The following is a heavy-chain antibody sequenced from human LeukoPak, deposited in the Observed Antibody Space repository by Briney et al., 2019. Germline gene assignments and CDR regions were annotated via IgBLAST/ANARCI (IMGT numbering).Heavy chain of an antibody. J-gene: IGHJ4*02. CDR2: INPNSGGT. CDR3: TVEDIVVVPAAIHESSY. D-gene: IGHD2-2*02. CDR1: GYTFTGYY. Sequence: HRASMKVSCKASGYTFTGYYMHWVRQAPGQGLEWMGWINPNSGGTNYAQKFQGRVTMTRDTSISTAYMELSRLRSDDTAVYYCTVEDIVVVPAAIHESSYWGQGTLVTVSS. V-gene: IGHV1-2*02.